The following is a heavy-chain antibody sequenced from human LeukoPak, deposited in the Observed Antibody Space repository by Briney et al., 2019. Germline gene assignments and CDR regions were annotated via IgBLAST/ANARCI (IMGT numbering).Heavy chain of an antibody. D-gene: IGHD2-2*01. J-gene: IGHJ5*02. CDR2: ISAYNGNT. CDR1: GYTFTSYG. V-gene: IGHV1-18*01. Sequence: ASVKVSCKASGYTFTSYGISWVRQAPGQGLEWMGRISAYNGNTNYAQKLQGRVTMTTDTSTSTAYMELRSLRSDDTAVYYCARAGYCSSTSCPYNNWFDPWGQGTLVTVSS. CDR3: ARAGYCSSTSCPYNNWFDP.